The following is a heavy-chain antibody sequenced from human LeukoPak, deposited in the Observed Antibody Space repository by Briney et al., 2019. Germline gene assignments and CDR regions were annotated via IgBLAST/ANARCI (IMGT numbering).Heavy chain of an antibody. CDR2: ISGSASTI. V-gene: IGHV3-48*03. J-gene: IGHJ4*02. D-gene: IGHD5-24*01. Sequence: LPGGSLRLSCAASGFTFSSYEMNWVRQAPGKGLEWVSYISGSASTIYYADSVKGRYTISRDNAKNSLYLQMNSLRAEDTAVYYCVTKWRWLQFWGQGTLVTVSS. CDR1: GFTFSSYE. CDR3: VTKWRWLQF.